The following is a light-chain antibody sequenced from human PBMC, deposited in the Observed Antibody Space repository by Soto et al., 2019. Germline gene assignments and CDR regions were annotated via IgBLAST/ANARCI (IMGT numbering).Light chain of an antibody. V-gene: IGKV3-20*01. CDR1: QSVSSN. CDR2: GAS. Sequence: EIVLTQSPGTLSLSPGERATLSCRASQSVSSNLAWYQQKPGQAPRLLIYGASSRATGIPDRFSGSGSGTDFTLTISRLEPEDFEVYYCQQYGSSPRTFGQGTKVQVK. CDR3: QQYGSSPRT. J-gene: IGKJ1*01.